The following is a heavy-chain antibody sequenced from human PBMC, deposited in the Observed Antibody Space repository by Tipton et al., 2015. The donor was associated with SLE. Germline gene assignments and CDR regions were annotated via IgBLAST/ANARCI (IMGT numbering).Heavy chain of an antibody. CDR3: AREGVPRTRGFDY. J-gene: IGHJ4*02. CDR2: INHSGIT. D-gene: IGHD1-1*01. CDR1: GGSFSGYY. Sequence: TLSLTCAVYGGSFSGYYWSWIRQPPGKGLEWIGEINHSGITNYNPSLKSRVTISVDTSKNQFSLKLSSVTAADTAVYYCAREGVPRTRGFDYWGQGTLVTVSS. V-gene: IGHV4-34*01.